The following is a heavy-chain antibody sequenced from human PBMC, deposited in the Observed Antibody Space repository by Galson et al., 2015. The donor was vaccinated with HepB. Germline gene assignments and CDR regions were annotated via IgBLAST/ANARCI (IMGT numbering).Heavy chain of an antibody. Sequence: SVKVSCKASGGTFSSYAISWVRQAPGQGLEWMGGITPIFGTANYAQKFQGRVTITADESTSTAYMELSSLRSEDTAVYYCARGYAGYYDSSGYYQTYFDYWGQGTLVTVSS. CDR3: ARGYAGYYDSSGYYQTYFDY. J-gene: IGHJ4*02. CDR2: ITPIFGTA. V-gene: IGHV1-69*13. CDR1: GGTFSSYA. D-gene: IGHD3-22*01.